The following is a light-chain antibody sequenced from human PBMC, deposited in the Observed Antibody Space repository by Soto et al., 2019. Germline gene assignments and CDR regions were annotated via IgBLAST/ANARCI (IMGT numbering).Light chain of an antibody. CDR2: QVS. Sequence: QSALTQPASVSGSPGQSITISCTGTSSDIGGFYYVSWYQHHPGKDPKLMIYQVSNRPSGVSNRFSGSKSGNTASLTISGLQAEDEADDFCSSYSSSSTFYVFGAGTKVTVL. V-gene: IGLV2-14*01. J-gene: IGLJ1*01. CDR1: SSDIGGFYY. CDR3: SSYSSSSTFYV.